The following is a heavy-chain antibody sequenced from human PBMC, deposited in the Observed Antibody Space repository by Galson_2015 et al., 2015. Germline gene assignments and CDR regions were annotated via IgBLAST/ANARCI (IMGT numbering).Heavy chain of an antibody. V-gene: IGHV3-30*01. Sequence: SLRLCCAASGFPFSSYAMHWVRQAPGKGLEWVAVISYDGGNKYYADSVKGRFTISRDNSKNTLYLQMNSLRDEDTAVYYCARGGYCSSSSCYASASDIWGQGTMVTVSS. D-gene: IGHD2-2*01. CDR2: ISYDGGNK. CDR3: ARGGYCSSSSCYASASDI. J-gene: IGHJ3*02. CDR1: GFPFSSYA.